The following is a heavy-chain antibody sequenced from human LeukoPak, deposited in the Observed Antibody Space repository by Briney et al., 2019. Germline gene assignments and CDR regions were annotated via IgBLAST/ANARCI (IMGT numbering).Heavy chain of an antibody. J-gene: IGHJ4*02. D-gene: IGHD6-13*01. CDR3: ARVYSWSKDY. V-gene: IGHV3-11*05. CDR2: ISSSSAYT. Sequence: PGGSLRLPCAASGFTFSDSYMSWIRQAPGKGLEWVSYISSSSAYTNYADSVKGRFTISRDNAKNSLYLQMNSLRAEDTAVYYCARVYSWSKDYWGQGTLVTVSS. CDR1: GFTFSDSY.